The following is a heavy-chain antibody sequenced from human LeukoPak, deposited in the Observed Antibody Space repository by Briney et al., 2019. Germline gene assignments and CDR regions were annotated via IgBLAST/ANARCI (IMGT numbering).Heavy chain of an antibody. Sequence: ASVKVSCKASGYTFTGYYMHWVRQAPGQGLEWMGWINPNSGGTNYAQKFQGRVTMTRDTSISTAYMELSRLRSDDTAVYYCARDPSDYYDSSPNDYWGQGTLVTVSS. D-gene: IGHD3-22*01. CDR3: ARDPSDYYDSSPNDY. CDR1: GYTFTGYY. V-gene: IGHV1-2*02. CDR2: INPNSGGT. J-gene: IGHJ4*02.